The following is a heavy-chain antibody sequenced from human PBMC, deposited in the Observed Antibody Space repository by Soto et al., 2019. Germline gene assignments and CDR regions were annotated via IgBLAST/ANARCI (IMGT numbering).Heavy chain of an antibody. Sequence: GGSLRLSCAASGFTFSSYSMNWVRQAPGKGLEWVSSISSSSSYIYYADSVKGRFTISRDNAKNSLYLQMNSLRAEDTAVYYCARDARREPMVRNNFDYWGQGTLVTVSS. V-gene: IGHV3-21*01. CDR2: ISSSSSYI. CDR3: ARDARREPMVRNNFDY. D-gene: IGHD3-10*01. J-gene: IGHJ4*02. CDR1: GFTFSSYS.